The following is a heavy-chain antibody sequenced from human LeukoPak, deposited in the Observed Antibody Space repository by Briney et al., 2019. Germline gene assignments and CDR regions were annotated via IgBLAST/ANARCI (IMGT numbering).Heavy chain of an antibody. CDR1: GFTFSSYW. V-gene: IGHV3-74*01. D-gene: IGHD3-3*01. CDR2: INSDGSST. Sequence: GGSLRLSCAASGFTFSSYWMHWVRQAPGKGLVWVSRINSDGSSTSYADSVKGRFTIARDNAKNTLYLQMNSLRAEDTAVYYCAKTYYDFWSGVFDYWGQGTLVTVSS. CDR3: AKTYYDFWSGVFDY. J-gene: IGHJ4*02.